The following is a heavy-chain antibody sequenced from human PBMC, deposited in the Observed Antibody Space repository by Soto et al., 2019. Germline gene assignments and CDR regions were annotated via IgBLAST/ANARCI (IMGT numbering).Heavy chain of an antibody. CDR3: ARSVTAGPHSYYYGMDV. CDR2: ISYDGSNK. D-gene: IGHD2-21*02. V-gene: IGHV3-30-3*01. J-gene: IGHJ6*02. CDR1: GFTFSSYA. Sequence: QVQLVESGGGVVQPGRSLRLSCAASGFTFSSYAMHWVRQAPGKGLEWVAVISYDGSNKYYADSVKGRFTISRDNSKNTLCLQMNSLRAEDTAVYYCARSVTAGPHSYYYGMDVWGQGTTVTVSS.